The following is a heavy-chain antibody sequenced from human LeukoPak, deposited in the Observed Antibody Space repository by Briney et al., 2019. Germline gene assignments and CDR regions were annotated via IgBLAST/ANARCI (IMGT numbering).Heavy chain of an antibody. D-gene: IGHD6-25*01. CDR3: ARDGGRMDV. J-gene: IGHJ6*02. V-gene: IGHV3-21*01. CDR2: ISSSSSYI. Sequence: PGGSLRLSCAPSGFTISSYSMSWVRQARGKGLEWVSTISSSSSYIYYADSVKGRFTMSRDNAKNSLYLQMNSLRAEDTAVYYCARDGGRMDVWGQGTTVTVSS. CDR1: GFTISSYS.